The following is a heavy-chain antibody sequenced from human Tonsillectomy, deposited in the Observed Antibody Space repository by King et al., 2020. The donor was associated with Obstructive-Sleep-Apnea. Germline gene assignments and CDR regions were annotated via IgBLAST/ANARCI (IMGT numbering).Heavy chain of an antibody. V-gene: IGHV3-48*04. CDR3: ARDLYYGSGSPYYFEY. CDR2: IRRSSINI. D-gene: IGHD3-10*01. Sequence: VQLVESGGGLVQPGGSLRLSRAASGFTFLSYSMYLVRQAPGEGLEWGSYIRRSSINIYRADSVKGRFTSSRDNAKNSLYLQMNSLRAEDTAVYYCARDLYYGSGSPYYFEYWGQGTLVTVSS. J-gene: IGHJ4*02. CDR1: GFTFLSYS.